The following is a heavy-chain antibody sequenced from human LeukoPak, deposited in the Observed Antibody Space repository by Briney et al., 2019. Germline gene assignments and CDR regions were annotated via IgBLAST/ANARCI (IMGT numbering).Heavy chain of an antibody. CDR2: ISSSSSYI. Sequence: PGGSLRLSCAASGFTFSSYSMNSVRQAPREGLEWVSSISSSSSYIYYADSVKGRFTISSDNARNSLYLQMNTLRADDTAVYYWARGRGWTYDSWGRGALVTVSS. D-gene: IGHD6-19*01. CDR3: ARGRGWTYDS. CDR1: GFTFSSYS. V-gene: IGHV3-21*01. J-gene: IGHJ4*02.